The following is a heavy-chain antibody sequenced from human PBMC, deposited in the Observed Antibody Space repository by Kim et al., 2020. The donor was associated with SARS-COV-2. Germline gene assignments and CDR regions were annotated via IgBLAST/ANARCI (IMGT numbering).Heavy chain of an antibody. CDR1: GDSITSSSFH. V-gene: IGHV4-39*01. D-gene: IGHD3-10*01. CDR2: INYSGRT. Sequence: SETLSLTCTVSGDSITSSSFHWGWIRQPPGKGLEWIGNINYSGRTFYNPSLKNRVTISVDTSKNQFSLRVASLIATDTAVYYCARRRALWFGELLGGIWFDSWGQGTMVTVSS. CDR3: ARRRALWFGELLGGIWFDS. J-gene: IGHJ5*01.